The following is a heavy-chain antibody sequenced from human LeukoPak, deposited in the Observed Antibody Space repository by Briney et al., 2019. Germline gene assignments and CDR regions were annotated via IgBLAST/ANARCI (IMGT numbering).Heavy chain of an antibody. V-gene: IGHV4-39*02. J-gene: IGHJ4*02. CDR2: IYYSGST. CDR3: ARETKTYYFESSAYYPYYFDS. D-gene: IGHD3-22*01. Sequence: SSETLSLTCIVSGGSISTSSYYWGWIRQPPGKGLEWIGTIYYSGSTNYNPSLKSRVTISVDTSKNHFSLKLSFVTAADTAVYYCARETKTYYFESSAYYPYYFDSWGQGTLVTVSS. CDR1: GGSISTSSYY.